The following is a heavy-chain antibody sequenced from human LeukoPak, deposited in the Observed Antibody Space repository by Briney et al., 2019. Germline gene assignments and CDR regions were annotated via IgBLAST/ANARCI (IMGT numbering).Heavy chain of an antibody. V-gene: IGHV3-23*01. CDR2: ISGSGDST. J-gene: IGHJ4*02. Sequence: GGSLRLSCAASGFTFNTYVMNWVRQAPGKGLEWVSSISGSGDSTFYADSVKGRFTISRDNSKNTLYLQMNSLRADDTAVYYCARRAGAYSHPYDYWGQGTLVTVSS. CDR1: GFTFNTYV. D-gene: IGHD4/OR15-4a*01. CDR3: ARRAGAYSHPYDY.